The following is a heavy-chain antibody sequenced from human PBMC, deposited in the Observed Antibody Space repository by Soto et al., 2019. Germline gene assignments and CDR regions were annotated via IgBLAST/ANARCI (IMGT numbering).Heavy chain of an antibody. CDR1: GFTFTSSA. Sequence: QMQLVQSGPEVKKPGTSVKVSCKASGFTFTSSAVQWVRQARGQRLEWIGWIVVGSGNTNYAQKFQERVTITRDMATRTAYMELRSLRSEDTAVYYCAGDPRQWRGRGDAFDIWGQGTMVTVSS. J-gene: IGHJ3*02. CDR3: AGDPRQWRGRGDAFDI. CDR2: IVVGSGNT. V-gene: IGHV1-58*01. D-gene: IGHD3-16*01.